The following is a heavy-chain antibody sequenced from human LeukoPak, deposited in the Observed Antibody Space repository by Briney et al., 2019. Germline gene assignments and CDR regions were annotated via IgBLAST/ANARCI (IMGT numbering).Heavy chain of an antibody. CDR2: ISYDGTNK. V-gene: IGHV3-30*18. Sequence: GGSLRLSCAASGFTFSSYGMHWVRQAPGKGLECEAVISYDGTNKYYADSVKGRFTISRDNSKNTLYLQMNSLRAEDTAVYYCAKDQLVAHIVVVTAIEAPDYWGQGTLVTVSS. CDR1: GFTFSSYG. CDR3: AKDQLVAHIVVVTAIEAPDY. J-gene: IGHJ4*02. D-gene: IGHD2-21*02.